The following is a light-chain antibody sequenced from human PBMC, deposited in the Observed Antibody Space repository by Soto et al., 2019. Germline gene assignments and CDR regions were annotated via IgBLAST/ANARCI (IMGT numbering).Light chain of an antibody. V-gene: IGKV1-39*01. Sequence: DIQMTQSPSSLSASVGDRVTIACRASQTISRYLNWYQRKPGQAPKLLIFAGSNLQSGVPSRFSGSGSGTHFTLTISSLQPEDFATYYCQESHSTPFTFGPGTKVDIK. CDR3: QESHSTPFT. CDR2: AGS. CDR1: QTISRY. J-gene: IGKJ3*01.